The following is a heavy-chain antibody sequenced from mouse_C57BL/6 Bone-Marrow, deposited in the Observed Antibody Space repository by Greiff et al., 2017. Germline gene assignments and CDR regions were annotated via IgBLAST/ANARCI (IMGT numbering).Heavy chain of an antibody. D-gene: IGHD2-5*01. CDR1: GYTFTSYW. J-gene: IGHJ3*01. CDR2: IHPNSGST. V-gene: IGHV1-64*01. Sequence: QVQLQQPGAELVKPGASVKLSCKASGYTFTSYWMHWVKQRPGQGLEWIGMIHPNSGSTNYNEKFKSKATLTVDKSSSTAYMQLSSLTSEDSAVYYCAVPSYYNNSAWFAYWGQGTLVTVSA. CDR3: AVPSYYNNSAWFAY.